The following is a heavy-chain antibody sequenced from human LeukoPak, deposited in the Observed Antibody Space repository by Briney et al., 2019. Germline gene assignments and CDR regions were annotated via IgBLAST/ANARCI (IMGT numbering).Heavy chain of an antibody. J-gene: IGHJ4*02. D-gene: IGHD3-3*01. CDR1: GGSIFSYY. V-gene: IGHV4-30-4*01. CDR3: AGETYQGRSGFWSGHFDY. Sequence: SETLSLTCTVSGGSIFSYYWSWIRQPPGKGPEWIGYMYYSGSTFYNPSLKSRVTISVDTSKNQFSLTLTSVTAADTAVYYCAGETYQGRSGFWSGHFDYWGQGTLVTVST. CDR2: MYYSGST.